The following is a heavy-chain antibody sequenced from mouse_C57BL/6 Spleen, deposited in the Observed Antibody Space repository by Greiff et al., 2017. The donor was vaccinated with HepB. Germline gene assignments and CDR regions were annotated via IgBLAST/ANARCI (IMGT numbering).Heavy chain of an antibody. CDR1: GYTFTSYW. CDR2: IDPDSGGT. CDR3: ARELYGGDYGFAY. J-gene: IGHJ3*01. D-gene: IGHD2-3*01. V-gene: IGHV1-72*01. Sequence: QVQLQQPGAELVKPGASVKLSCKASGYTFTSYWMHWVKQRPGLGLEWIGRIDPDSGGTKYNEKFKSKATLTVDKASSTAYMQLSSLTSEDSAVYYCARELYGGDYGFAYWGQGTLVTVSA.